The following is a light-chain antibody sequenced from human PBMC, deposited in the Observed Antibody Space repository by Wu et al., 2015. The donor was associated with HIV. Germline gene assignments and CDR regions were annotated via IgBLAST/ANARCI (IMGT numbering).Light chain of an antibody. CDR1: QNVDSSF. V-gene: IGKV3-20*01. CDR2: GTF. CDR3: QQYRSSLWT. J-gene: IGKJ1*01. Sequence: EIVLTQSPGTLSLSPGDRATLSCRASQNVDSSFFAWYRQRPGQSPRLVIYGTFNRATVIPDRFRGSGSGTDFTLTISRLEPEDFAVYYCQQYRSSLWTFGQGTRVELK.